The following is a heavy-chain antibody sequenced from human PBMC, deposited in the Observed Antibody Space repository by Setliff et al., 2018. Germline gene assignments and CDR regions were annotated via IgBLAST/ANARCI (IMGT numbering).Heavy chain of an antibody. V-gene: IGHV3-7*03. CDR2: INQDGSVK. J-gene: IGHJ4*02. CDR3: ASTQRGTSSEC. CDR1: GLTFSNNY. Sequence: GGSLILSCAASGLTFSNNYMSWVRQAPGKGLEWVANINQDGSVKYYVDSVKGRFTISRDNAKNSVYLQMNSLRAEDTAVYYCASTQRGTSSECWGQGTLVTVSS. D-gene: IGHD6-6*01.